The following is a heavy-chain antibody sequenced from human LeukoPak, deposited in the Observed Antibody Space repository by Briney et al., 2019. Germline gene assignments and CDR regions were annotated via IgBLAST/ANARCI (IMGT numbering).Heavy chain of an antibody. CDR2: IKQDGSEK. V-gene: IGHV3-7*01. CDR1: GFTFSSYW. Sequence: GGSLRLSCAASGFTFSSYWMSWVRQAPGKGLEWVANIKQDGSEKYYVDSVKGRFTISRDNAKNSLYLQMNSLRADDTAVYYCARDSLWSGYSAVDYWGQGTLVTVSS. J-gene: IGHJ4*02. D-gene: IGHD3-3*01. CDR3: ARDSLWSGYSAVDY.